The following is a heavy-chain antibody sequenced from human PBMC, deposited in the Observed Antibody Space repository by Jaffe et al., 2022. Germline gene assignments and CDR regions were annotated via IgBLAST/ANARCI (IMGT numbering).Heavy chain of an antibody. J-gene: IGHJ4*02. CDR1: GFTFSDHY. CDR3: ARAGSHYDTHAGDY. CDR2: TRNKANSYTT. Sequence: EVQLVESGGGLVQPGGSLRLSCAASGFTFSDHYMDWVRQAPGKGLEWVGRTRNKANSYTTEYAASVKGRFTISRDDSKNSLYLQMNSLKTEDTAVYYCARAGSHYDTHAGDYWGQGTLVTVSS. V-gene: IGHV3-72*01. D-gene: IGHD3-22*01.